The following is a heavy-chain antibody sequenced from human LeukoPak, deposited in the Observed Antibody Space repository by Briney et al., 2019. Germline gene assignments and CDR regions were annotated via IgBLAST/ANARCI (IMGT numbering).Heavy chain of an antibody. CDR1: GGSISSSSYY. J-gene: IGHJ4*02. CDR3: ARRVDYGGLYYFDY. CDR2: IYYSGNT. V-gene: IGHV4-39*01. Sequence: SQTLSLTCTVSGGSISSSSYYWGWIRQPPGKGLEWIGSIYYSGNTYYNPSLKGRVTISVDTSKNQFSLRLSSVTAADTAVYYCARRVDYGGLYYFDYWGQGTLVTVSS. D-gene: IGHD4-23*01.